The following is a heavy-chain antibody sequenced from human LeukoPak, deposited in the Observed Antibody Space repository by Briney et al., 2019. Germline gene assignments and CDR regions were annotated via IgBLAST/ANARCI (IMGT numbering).Heavy chain of an antibody. CDR1: GGSVSSGSYY. CDR2: IYYSGST. D-gene: IGHD3-10*01. CDR3: ARDGYYGSGSYSVYYFDY. Sequence: PSETLSLTCTVSGGSVSSGSYYWSWLRQPPGKGLEWIGYIYYSGSTNYNPSLKSRVTISVDTSKNQFSLKLSSVTAADTAVYYCARDGYYGSGSYSVYYFDYWGQGTLVTVSS. V-gene: IGHV4-61*01. J-gene: IGHJ4*02.